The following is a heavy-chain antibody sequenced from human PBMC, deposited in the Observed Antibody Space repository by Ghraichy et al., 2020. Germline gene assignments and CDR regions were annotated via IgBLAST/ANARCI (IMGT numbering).Heavy chain of an antibody. CDR1: GFTFTYAW. CDR3: SVPSGDRNDYRMDV. J-gene: IGHJ6*02. V-gene: IGHV3-15*01. D-gene: IGHD3-10*01. CDR2: IKSKIDGETT. Sequence: LSLTCEASGFTFTYAWMTWVRQVPGKGLEWVGRIKSKIDGETTDYAAPVKGRFTISRDDSKNTLYLQMNSLKTEDTAVYYCSVPSGDRNDYRMDVWGQGTTVTVSS.